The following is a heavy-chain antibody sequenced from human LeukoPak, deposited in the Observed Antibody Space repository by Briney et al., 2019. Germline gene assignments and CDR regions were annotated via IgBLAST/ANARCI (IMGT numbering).Heavy chain of an antibody. CDR3: ARDILTGSQSRFQH. CDR2: ISGSGGGT. Sequence: PGGSLRLSCAASGFTFSTYAMSWVREAAGKGMEWVSLISGSGGGTYYADSVKGRFTISRDNAKNSLYLQMNSLRAEDTAVYYCARDILTGSQSRFQHWGQGTLVTVSS. J-gene: IGHJ1*01. CDR1: GFTFSTYA. V-gene: IGHV3-23*01. D-gene: IGHD3-9*01.